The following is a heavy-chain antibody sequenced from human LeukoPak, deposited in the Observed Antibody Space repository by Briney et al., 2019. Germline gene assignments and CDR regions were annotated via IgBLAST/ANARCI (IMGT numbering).Heavy chain of an antibody. D-gene: IGHD3-10*01. J-gene: IGHJ4*02. CDR2: ISYDGSNK. Sequence: GGSLRLSCAASGFTFSSYWMSWVRQAPGKGLEWVAVISYDGSNKYYADSVKGRFTISRDNSKNTLYLQMNSLRAEDTAVYYCAREVTMVRGVMNYWGQGTLVTVSS. CDR3: AREVTMVRGVMNY. V-gene: IGHV3-30*03. CDR1: GFTFSSYW.